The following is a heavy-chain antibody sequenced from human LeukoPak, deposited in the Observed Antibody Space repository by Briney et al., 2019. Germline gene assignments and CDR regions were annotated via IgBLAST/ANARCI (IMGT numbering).Heavy chain of an antibody. Sequence: AASVTVSCKASGGTFSSYAISWVRQAPGQGLEWMGRIIPILGIANYAQKFQGRVTITADKSTSTAYMELSSLRSEDTAVYYCARDRYATSTAMEQPANYYSMDVWGQGTTVTVSS. CDR2: IIPILGIA. V-gene: IGHV1-69*04. CDR3: ARDRYATSTAMEQPANYYSMDV. D-gene: IGHD5-18*01. J-gene: IGHJ6*02. CDR1: GGTFSSYA.